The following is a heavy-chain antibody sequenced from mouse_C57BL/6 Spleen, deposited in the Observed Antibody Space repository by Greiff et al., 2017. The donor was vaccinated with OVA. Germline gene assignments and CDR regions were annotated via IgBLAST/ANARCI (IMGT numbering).Heavy chain of an antibody. CDR1: GYAFSSSW. CDR2: IYPGDGDT. CDR3: ARGGGAARATWYFDY. D-gene: IGHD3-1*01. Sequence: VQLQESGPVLVKPGASVKMSCKASGYAFSSSWMNWVKQRPGKGLEWIGRIYPGDGDTNYNGKFKGKDTLTADKSYSTAYMQLSSLTTEDSAVYYCARGGGAARATWYFDYWGRGTTLTGSS. J-gene: IGHJ2*01. V-gene: IGHV1-82*01.